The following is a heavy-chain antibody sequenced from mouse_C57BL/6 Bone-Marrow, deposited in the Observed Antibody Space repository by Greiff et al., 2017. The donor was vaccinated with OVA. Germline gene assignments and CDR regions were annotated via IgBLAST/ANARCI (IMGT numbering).Heavy chain of an antibody. D-gene: IGHD2-1*01. V-gene: IGHV5-4*01. Sequence: DVQLVESGGGLVKPGGSLKLSCAASGFTFSSYAMSWVRQTPEKRLEWVATISDGGSYTYYPDNVKGRFTISRDNAKNNLYLQMSHLKSEDTAMYYCARDLNYPLDYWGQGTTLTVSS. CDR2: ISDGGSYT. CDR1: GFTFSSYA. CDR3: ARDLNYPLDY. J-gene: IGHJ2*01.